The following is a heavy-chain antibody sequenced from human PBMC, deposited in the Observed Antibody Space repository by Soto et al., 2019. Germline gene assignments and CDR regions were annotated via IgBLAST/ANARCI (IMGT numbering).Heavy chain of an antibody. CDR3: ARDILSGGAYPDS. D-gene: IGHD3-10*01. Sequence: PGGSLRLSCAASGFTFSTYTMNWVRQAPGKGLEWISSISSGSSYIYYAGSVKGRFTISRDNAQNSLFLQMNGLRADDTAVYYCARDILSGGAYPDSWGQGAKVTVSS. CDR2: ISSGSSYI. V-gene: IGHV3-21*01. CDR1: GFTFSTYT. J-gene: IGHJ5*01.